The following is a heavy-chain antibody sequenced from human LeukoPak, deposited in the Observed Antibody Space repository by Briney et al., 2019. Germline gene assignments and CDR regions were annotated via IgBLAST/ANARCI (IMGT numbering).Heavy chain of an antibody. CDR2: ISGSGGST. J-gene: IGHJ3*02. CDR1: GYTFSSYA. CDR3: AKGLRVQGSGAFDI. D-gene: IGHD3-10*01. Sequence: PGGSLRLSRAASGYTFSSYAMSWVRQAPGKGLEWVSAISGSGGSTYYADSVKGRFTISRDNSKNTLYLQMNSLRAEDTAVYYCAKGLRVQGSGAFDIWGQGTMVTVSS. V-gene: IGHV3-23*01.